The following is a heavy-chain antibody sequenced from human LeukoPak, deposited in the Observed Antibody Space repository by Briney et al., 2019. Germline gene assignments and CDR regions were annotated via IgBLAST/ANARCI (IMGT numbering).Heavy chain of an antibody. Sequence: ASVKVSYKASGYTFTGYYMHWVRQAPGQGLEWMGWISAYNGNTNYAQKLQGRVTMTTDTSTSTAYMELRSLRSDDTAVYYCARESIVVVVAATPVLFYYGMDVWGQGTTVTVSS. D-gene: IGHD2-15*01. J-gene: IGHJ6*02. CDR2: ISAYNGNT. CDR1: GYTFTGYY. V-gene: IGHV1-18*04. CDR3: ARESIVVVVAATPVLFYYGMDV.